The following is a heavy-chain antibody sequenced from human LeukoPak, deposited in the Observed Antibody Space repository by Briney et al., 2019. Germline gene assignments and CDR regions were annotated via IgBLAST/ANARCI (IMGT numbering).Heavy chain of an antibody. D-gene: IGHD3-22*01. CDR1: GFTFSSYA. V-gene: IGHV3-30*01. CDR2: ITYDGSNK. Sequence: PGRSLRLSCAASGFTFSSYAMHWVRQAPGKGLEWVAVITYDGSNKYYADSVKGRFTISRDNSKNTLYLQMNSLRAEDTAVYYCARDGDYYDSSGRNWFDPWGQGTLVTVSS. J-gene: IGHJ5*02. CDR3: ARDGDYYDSSGRNWFDP.